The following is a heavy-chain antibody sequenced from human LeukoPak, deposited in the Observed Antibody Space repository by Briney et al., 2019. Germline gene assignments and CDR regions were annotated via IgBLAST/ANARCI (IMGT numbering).Heavy chain of an antibody. Sequence: GGSLRLSCAASGFTVNTYGMHWVRQAPGKGLEWVAFIRYDGNDKFYADSVKGRFTISKDTPRNTLYLQMNSLRTDDTAVYFCAKDLMRDRWFGESWGQGTLVTVSS. J-gene: IGHJ5*02. V-gene: IGHV3-30*02. D-gene: IGHD3-10*01. CDR2: IRYDGNDK. CDR1: GFTVNTYG. CDR3: AKDLMRDRWFGES.